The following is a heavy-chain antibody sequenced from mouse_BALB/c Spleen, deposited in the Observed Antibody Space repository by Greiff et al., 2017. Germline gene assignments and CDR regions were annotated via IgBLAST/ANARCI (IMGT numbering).Heavy chain of an antibody. V-gene: IGHV1S56*01. D-gene: IGHD1-1*01. Sequence: VQLQQSGPELVKPGASVRISCKASGYTFTSYYIHWVKQRPGQGLEWIGWIYPGNVNTKYNEKFKGKATLTADKSSSTAYMQLSSLTSEDSAVYFCARGGYYGSSHWYFDVWGAGTTVTVSS. CDR1: GYTFTSYY. CDR3: ARGGYYGSSHWYFDV. CDR2: IYPGNVNT. J-gene: IGHJ1*01.